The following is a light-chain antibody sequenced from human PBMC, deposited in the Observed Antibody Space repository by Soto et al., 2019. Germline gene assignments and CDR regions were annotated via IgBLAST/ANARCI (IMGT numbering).Light chain of an antibody. CDR2: SDN. J-gene: IGLJ2*01. V-gene: IGLV1-44*01. CDR1: SSNIQFNS. Sequence: QSVLTQPPSAYGTPGQRVTISCSGSSSNIQFNSVNWYQQVPGTAPKLLIYSDNQRPSGVPDRFSGSKSGTSASLAISGLQSDDEADYYCAAWDDSLIGVIFGGGTKLTVL. CDR3: AAWDDSLIGVI.